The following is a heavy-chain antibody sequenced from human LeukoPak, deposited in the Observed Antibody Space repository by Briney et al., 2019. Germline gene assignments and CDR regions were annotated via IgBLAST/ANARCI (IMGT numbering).Heavy chain of an antibody. D-gene: IGHD3-16*01. CDR3: ARTRTLPIAGGFDT. V-gene: IGHV3-74*01. CDR2: ISTDGSST. CDR1: GFTFSGYW. Sequence: GGSLRLSCAASGFTFSGYWMHWVRQGPGKGLVWVSRISTDGSSTDYADSVKGRFTISRENAKNTLYLQMNSLRAEDTAVYYCARTRTLPIAGGFDTWGQGSLVTVSS. J-gene: IGHJ5*02.